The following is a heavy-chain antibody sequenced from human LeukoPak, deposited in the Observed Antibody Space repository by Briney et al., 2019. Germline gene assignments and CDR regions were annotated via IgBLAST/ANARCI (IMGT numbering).Heavy chain of an antibody. CDR1: GFSFSLYG. D-gene: IGHD3-22*01. V-gene: IGHV3-33*01. Sequence: TGGSLRLSCGASGFSFSLYGMHWVRQAPGKGLEWVAVIWYDGSNKYYADSVKGRFTISRDNSKNTLYLRMSSLRVEDTAVYYCARAAYDSSGYLTLWGQGTLVTVSS. CDR2: IWYDGSNK. CDR3: ARAAYDSSGYLTL. J-gene: IGHJ4*02.